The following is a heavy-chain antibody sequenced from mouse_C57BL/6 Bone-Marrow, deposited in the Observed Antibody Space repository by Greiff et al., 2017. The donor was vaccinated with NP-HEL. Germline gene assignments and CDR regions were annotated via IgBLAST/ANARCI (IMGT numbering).Heavy chain of an antibody. V-gene: IGHV2-9-1*01. J-gene: IGHJ1*03. D-gene: IGHD1-1*01. CDR2: IWTGGGT. CDR1: GFSLTSYA. CDR3: ARNSVVVAFHWYFDV. Sequence: QVQLKESGPGLVAPSPSLSITCTVSGFSLTSYAISWVRQPPGKGLEWLGVIWTGGGTNYNSALKSRLSISKYNSKSQFFLKMNSLPTDDTAMYYCARNSVVVAFHWYFDVWGTGTTVTVSS.